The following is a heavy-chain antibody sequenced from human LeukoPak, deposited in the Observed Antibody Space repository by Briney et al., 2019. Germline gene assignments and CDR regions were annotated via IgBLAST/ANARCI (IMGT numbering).Heavy chain of an antibody. CDR1: GFTFSNYE. Sequence: PGGSLRLSCEASGFTFSNYEMNWVRQAPGKGLEWVSYISSVGSAIYYADSVKGRFTTSRDNAKNSLYLLMNSLRAEDTAVYYCARGATVITLFDYWGQGTLVTVSS. J-gene: IGHJ4*02. V-gene: IGHV3-48*03. D-gene: IGHD4-23*01. CDR2: ISSVGSAI. CDR3: ARGATVITLFDY.